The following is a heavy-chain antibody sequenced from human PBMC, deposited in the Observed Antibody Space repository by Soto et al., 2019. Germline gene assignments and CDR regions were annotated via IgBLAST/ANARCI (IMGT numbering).Heavy chain of an antibody. CDR2: IYYSGST. V-gene: IGHV4-31*03. J-gene: IGHJ6*02. CDR1: GDSISRGSFY. Sequence: QVHLQESGPGLVKPSQTLSLTCTVSGDSISRGSFYWSWFRHHPGKGLEWIGFIYYSGSTYYNPSLKSRVTISVDSSKNQFSRRLSSVTAADTALYYCARGPKQLGGSFYYGLDVWGQGTTVTVSS. CDR3: ARGPKQLGGSFYYGLDV. D-gene: IGHD1-1*01.